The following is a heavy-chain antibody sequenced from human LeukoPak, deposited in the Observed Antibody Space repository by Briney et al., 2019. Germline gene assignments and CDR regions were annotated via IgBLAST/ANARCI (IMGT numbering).Heavy chain of an antibody. Sequence: GGSLRLSCAASGFTFSTYAISWVRLAPGKGLEWVSAISDSGGSTYYADSVKGRFTISRDNSKNTLSLQMNSLRVEDTAVYHCVKDQTYYYDNTGYFWGQGTLVTVSS. J-gene: IGHJ4*02. D-gene: IGHD3-22*01. CDR3: VKDQTYYYDNTGYF. CDR1: GFTFSTYA. CDR2: ISDSGGST. V-gene: IGHV3-23*01.